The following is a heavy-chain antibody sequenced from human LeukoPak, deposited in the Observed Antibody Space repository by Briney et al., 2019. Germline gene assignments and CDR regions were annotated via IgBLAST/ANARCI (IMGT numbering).Heavy chain of an antibody. J-gene: IGHJ3*02. CDR3: ARVQWAFDI. V-gene: IGHV3-30*04. CDR2: ISCDGSNK. Sequence: PGRSLRLSCAASGFTFSSYAMHWVRQAPGKGLEWVAVISCDGSNKYYADSVKGRFTISRDNSKNTLYLQMNSLRAEDTAVYYCARVQWAFDIWGQGTMVTVSS. CDR1: GFTFSSYA. D-gene: IGHD6-19*01.